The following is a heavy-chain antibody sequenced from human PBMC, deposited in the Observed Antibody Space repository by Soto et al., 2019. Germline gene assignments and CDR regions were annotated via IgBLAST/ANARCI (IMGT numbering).Heavy chain of an antibody. CDR1: GYTFTSYY. Sequence: QVQLVQSGAEVKKPGASVKVSCKASGYTFTSYYMHWVLQAPGQGLEWMAIINPSGGSTSYAQKIQGRVTMTRDTSTSTVYMELSSLRSEDTAVYYCARRADWNGLYVWGQGTTVTVS. D-gene: IGHD1-1*01. CDR3: ARRADWNGLYV. CDR2: INPSGGST. J-gene: IGHJ6*02. V-gene: IGHV1-46*01.